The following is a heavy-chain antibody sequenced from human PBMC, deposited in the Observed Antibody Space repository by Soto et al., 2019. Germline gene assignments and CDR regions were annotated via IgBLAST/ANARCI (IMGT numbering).Heavy chain of an antibody. V-gene: IGHV4-4*07. CDR3: ARDPIAVAGRQNYFDY. CDR1: GGSISSYY. Sequence: QVQLQESGPGLVKPSETLSLTCTVSGGSISSYYWSWIRQPAGKGLEWIGRIYTSGSTNYNPSLKRRVTMSVDTSKNQCSLKLSSVTAADTAVYYCARDPIAVAGRQNYFDYWGQGTLVTVSS. CDR2: IYTSGST. J-gene: IGHJ4*02. D-gene: IGHD6-19*01.